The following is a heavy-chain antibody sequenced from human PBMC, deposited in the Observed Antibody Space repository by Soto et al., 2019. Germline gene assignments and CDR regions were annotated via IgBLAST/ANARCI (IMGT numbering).Heavy chain of an antibody. Sequence: QVQLVQSGAEVKKPGSSVKVSCKASGGTFSSYAISWVRQAPGQGLEWMGGIVPIFGTANYAQKFQGRVTIXXDXSXXTAYLELRSLSAEDTAVYDCARGARITMIADALDLWGQGTMVTVSS. D-gene: IGHD3-22*01. CDR1: GGTFSSYA. J-gene: IGHJ3*01. CDR3: ARGARITMIADALDL. CDR2: IVPIFGTA. V-gene: IGHV1-69*05.